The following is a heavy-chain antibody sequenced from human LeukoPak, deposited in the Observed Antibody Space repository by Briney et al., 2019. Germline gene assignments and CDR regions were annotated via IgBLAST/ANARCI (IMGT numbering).Heavy chain of an antibody. CDR2: IHRSGSP. D-gene: IGHD1-14*01. Sequence: PSETLSLTCTVSLDSTTSNFWSWVRQPPGKGLEWIGVIHRSGSPNYNPSLQSRVTISIDRSRNQIALELSSVTAADTAVYYCAREILGGFNPGAYWGQGTLVTVSS. CDR1: LDSTTSNF. J-gene: IGHJ4*02. CDR3: AREILGGFNPGAY. V-gene: IGHV4-4*02.